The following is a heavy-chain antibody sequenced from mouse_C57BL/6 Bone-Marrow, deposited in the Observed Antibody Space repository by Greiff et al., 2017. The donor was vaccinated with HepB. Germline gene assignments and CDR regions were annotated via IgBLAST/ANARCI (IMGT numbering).Heavy chain of an antibody. CDR1: GYTFTSYG. D-gene: IGHD1-1*01. V-gene: IGHV1-81*01. J-gene: IGHJ4*01. CDR2: IYPRSGNT. Sequence: QVQLQQSGAELARPGASVKLSCKASGYTFTSYGISWVKQSTGQGLEWIGEIYPRSGNTYYNEKFKGKATLTADKSSSTAYMELRSLTSEDSAVYFCASQLRFYAMDSWGQGTSVTVSS. CDR3: ASQLRFYAMDS.